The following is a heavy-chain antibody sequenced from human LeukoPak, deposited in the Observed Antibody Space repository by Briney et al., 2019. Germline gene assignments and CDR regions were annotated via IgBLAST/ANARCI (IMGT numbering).Heavy chain of an antibody. Sequence: GGSLRLSCAASGFTFSSYWTHWVRQAPGKGLVWVSRINTDGSSTSYADSVKGRFTISRDNAKNTLYLQMNSLRAEDTAVYYCARGFGDYYDSSGYYLFDYWGQGTLVTVSS. V-gene: IGHV3-74*01. J-gene: IGHJ4*02. CDR1: GFTFSSYW. CDR3: ARGFGDYYDSSGYYLFDY. CDR2: INTDGSST. D-gene: IGHD3-22*01.